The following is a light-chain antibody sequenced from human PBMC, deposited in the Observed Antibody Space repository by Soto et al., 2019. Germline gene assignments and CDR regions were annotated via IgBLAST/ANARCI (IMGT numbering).Light chain of an antibody. J-gene: IGKJ1*01. Sequence: IVFAQSPGTLSLSSGGRGNLFCRASQSVSSSYLAWYQQKPGQAPRLLIYGASSRATGIPDRFSGSGSGTDFTLTISRLEPEDFAVYYCQQYGSLWTFGQGTKVDIK. CDR3: QQYGSLWT. V-gene: IGKV3-20*01. CDR2: GAS. CDR1: QSVSSSY.